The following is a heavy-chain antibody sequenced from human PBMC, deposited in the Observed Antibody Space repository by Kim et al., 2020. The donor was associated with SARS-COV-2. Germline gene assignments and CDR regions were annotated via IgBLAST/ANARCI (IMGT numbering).Heavy chain of an antibody. CDR2: IKSKSDGGTT. CDR1: GFPFSSGW. Sequence: GGSLRLSCEGSGFPFSSGWMNWVRQAPGKGLEWVGHIKSKSDGGTTAYSESVNGRFSISRDDSKNMVYLQMTSLKSEDTAVYYCTKERVHASHSSGYGIYWGQGILVTVSS. D-gene: IGHD3-22*01. V-gene: IGHV3-15*01. CDR3: TKERVHASHSSGYGIY. J-gene: IGHJ4*02.